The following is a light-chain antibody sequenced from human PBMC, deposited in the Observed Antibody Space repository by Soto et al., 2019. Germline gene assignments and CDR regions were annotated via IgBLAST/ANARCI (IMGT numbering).Light chain of an antibody. CDR3: QQYNNWPPSIT. V-gene: IGKV3-15*01. CDR2: GAS. CDR1: QSVGSN. Sequence: EIVMTQSPATLSVSPGERATLSCRASQSVGSNLAWYQQKPGQAPRLLIYGASTRATGFPARFSGSGSGTEFSLTISSLQSEDFAVYYCQQYNNWPPSITFVQGTRLEIK. J-gene: IGKJ5*01.